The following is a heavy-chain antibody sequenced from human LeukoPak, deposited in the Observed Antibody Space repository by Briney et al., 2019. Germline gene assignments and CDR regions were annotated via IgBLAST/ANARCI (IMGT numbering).Heavy chain of an antibody. V-gene: IGHV3-9*01. CDR2: ISWNSGSI. D-gene: IGHD6-13*01. J-gene: IGHJ4*02. CDR1: GFTFDDYA. Sequence: PGGSLRLSCAASGFTFDDYAMHWVRQAPGKGLEWVSGISWNSGSIGYADSVKGRFTISRDNAKNSLYLQMNSLRAEDTAVYYCARDDSSSCLFDYWGQGTLVTVSS. CDR3: ARDDSSSCLFDY.